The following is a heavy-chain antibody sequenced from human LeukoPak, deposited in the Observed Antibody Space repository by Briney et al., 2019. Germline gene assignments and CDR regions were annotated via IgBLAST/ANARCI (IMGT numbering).Heavy chain of an antibody. CDR2: ISGSGGST. CDR1: GFTFSSYA. Sequence: PGGPLRLSCAASGFTFSSYAMSWVRQAPGKGLEWVSAISGSGGSTYYADSVKGRFTISRDNSKNTLYLQMNSLRAEDTAVYYCAKDSPPRRPFFVVVVDFFDYWGQGTLVTVSS. D-gene: IGHD3-22*01. CDR3: AKDSPPRRPFFVVVVDFFDY. V-gene: IGHV3-23*01. J-gene: IGHJ4*02.